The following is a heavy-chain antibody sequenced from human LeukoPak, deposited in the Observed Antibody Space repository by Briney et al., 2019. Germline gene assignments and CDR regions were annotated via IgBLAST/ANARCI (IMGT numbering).Heavy chain of an antibody. CDR2: VRDKGHSYAT. CDR3: ARQPQGTGTVDY. CDR1: GFTFSDSP. D-gene: IGHD3/OR15-3a*01. V-gene: IGHV3-73*01. Sequence: GGSLRLSCAASGFTFSDSPIHWVRQASGKGLESVVRVRDKGHSYATGYAASVKGRFIISRDDSKNTAYLQMNSLKTEDTAMYYCARQPQGTGTVDYWGQGTLVTVSS. J-gene: IGHJ4*02.